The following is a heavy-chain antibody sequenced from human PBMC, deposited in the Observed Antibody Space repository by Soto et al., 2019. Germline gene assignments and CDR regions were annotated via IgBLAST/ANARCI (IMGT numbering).Heavy chain of an antibody. CDR3: VRENYYYGMDV. Sequence: GGSLRLSCEVSGFSVTANYMSWVRQAPGKGLEWVSVIYSGGSTYYIDSVKGRFSISRDNSKNTLYLQMNSLRVEDTAMYYCVRENYYYGMDVWGQGTAVTVSS. J-gene: IGHJ6*02. CDR1: GFSVTANY. CDR2: IYSGGST. V-gene: IGHV3-53*01.